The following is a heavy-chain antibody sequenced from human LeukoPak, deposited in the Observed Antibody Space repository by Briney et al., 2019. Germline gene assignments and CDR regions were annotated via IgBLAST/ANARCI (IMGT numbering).Heavy chain of an antibody. CDR3: ARGRYCSADICSGGDAFDI. J-gene: IGHJ3*02. CDR1: GGSINHYY. D-gene: IGHD2-15*01. V-gene: IGHV4-4*07. CDR2: SYTRGST. Sequence: SETLSLTCTVSGGSINHYYWSWIRQPAGKGLEWIGRSYTRGSTNYNTSLKSRVTMSVDTSKNQFSLKLSSVTAADTAVYYCARGRYCSADICSGGDAFDIWGQGTMVSVSS.